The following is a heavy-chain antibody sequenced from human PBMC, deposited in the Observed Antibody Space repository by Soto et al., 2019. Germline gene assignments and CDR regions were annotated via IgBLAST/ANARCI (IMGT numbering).Heavy chain of an antibody. CDR3: ARQYYYDSGSYYTEY. J-gene: IGHJ4*02. V-gene: IGHV4-59*11. CDR2: IYYSGIT. Sequence: PSETLSLTCTVSGGSINSQYWSLIRQPPGKGLGWIGYIYYSGITHYNPSLKSRVTISVDTSKKQFSLNLSSVTAADTAVYDRARQYYYDSGSYYTEYWGRGTLVTVSS. D-gene: IGHD3-10*01. CDR1: GGSINSQY.